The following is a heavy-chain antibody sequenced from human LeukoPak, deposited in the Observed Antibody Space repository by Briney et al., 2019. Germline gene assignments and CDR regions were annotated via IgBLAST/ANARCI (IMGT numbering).Heavy chain of an antibody. CDR2: IKQDGSEK. Sequence: GGSLRLSCAASGFNFSSYWMSWVRQAPGKGLEWVANIKQDGSEKYYVDSVKGRFTISRDNAKNSLYLQMNSLRAEDTAVYYCARTWIQLWPQAHWGQGTLVTVSS. CDR1: GFNFSSYW. CDR3: ARTWIQLWPQAH. V-gene: IGHV3-7*01. D-gene: IGHD5-18*01. J-gene: IGHJ4*02.